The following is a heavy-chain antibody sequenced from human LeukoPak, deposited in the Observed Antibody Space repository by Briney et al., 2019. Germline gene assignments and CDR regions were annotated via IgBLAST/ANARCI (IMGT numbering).Heavy chain of an antibody. J-gene: IGHJ4*02. V-gene: IGHV4-59*12. Sequence: SETLSLTCTVSGGSISSYYWSWIRQPPGKGLEWIGYIYYSGSTNYNPSLKSRVTISVDTSKNQFSLKLSSVTAADTAVYYCARDGRKGIAAAGFDYWGQGTLVTVSS. CDR1: GGSISSYY. CDR2: IYYSGST. CDR3: ARDGRKGIAAAGFDY. D-gene: IGHD6-13*01.